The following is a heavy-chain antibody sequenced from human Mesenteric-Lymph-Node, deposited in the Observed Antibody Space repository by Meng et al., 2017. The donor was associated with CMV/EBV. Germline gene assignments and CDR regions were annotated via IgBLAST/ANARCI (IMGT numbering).Heavy chain of an antibody. Sequence: SCKASGYTFTDYAMNWVRQAPGQGLEWMGWIDTNTGNPTYAQGFTGRFVFSLDTSVSTAYLQISSLKAEDTAVYFCARDPSWPGGVYWGQGTLVTVSS. J-gene: IGHJ4*02. CDR1: GYTFTDYA. V-gene: IGHV7-4-1*02. D-gene: IGHD3-16*01. CDR2: IDTNTGNP. CDR3: ARDPSWPGGVY.